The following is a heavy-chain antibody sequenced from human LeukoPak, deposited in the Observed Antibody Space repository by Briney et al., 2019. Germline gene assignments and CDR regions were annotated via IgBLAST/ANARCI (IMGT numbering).Heavy chain of an antibody. Sequence: GGSLRLSCSASGFTFSSYAMHWVRQAPGKGLEYVSAISSNGGSTYYADSVKGRFTISRDNSKNTLYLQMSSLRAEDTAVYYCVKNNGAEAGRGGFDYWGQGTLVTVSS. V-gene: IGHV3-64D*06. J-gene: IGHJ4*02. D-gene: IGHD6-19*01. CDR1: GFTFSSYA. CDR3: VKNNGAEAGRGGFDY. CDR2: ISSNGGST.